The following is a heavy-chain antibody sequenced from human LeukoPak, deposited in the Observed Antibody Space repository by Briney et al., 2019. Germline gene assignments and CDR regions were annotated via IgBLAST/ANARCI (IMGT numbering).Heavy chain of an antibody. CDR3: ARGSYYDFWSGYYAFDY. D-gene: IGHD3-3*01. CDR2: MNPNSGNT. Sequence: ASVKVSCKASGYTFTGYYMHWVRQAPGQGLEWMGWMNPNSGNTGYAQKFQGRVTMTRNTSISTAYMELSSLRSEDTAVYYCARGSYYDFWSGYYAFDYWGQGTLVTVSS. J-gene: IGHJ4*02. V-gene: IGHV1-8*02. CDR1: GYTFTGYY.